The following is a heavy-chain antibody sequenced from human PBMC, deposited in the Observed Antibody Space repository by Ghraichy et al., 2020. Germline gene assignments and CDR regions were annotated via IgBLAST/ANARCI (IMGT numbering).Heavy chain of an antibody. D-gene: IGHD7-27*01. V-gene: IGHV4-59*08. Sequence: SETLSLTCTVSGGSISSYYWSWIRQPPGKGLEWIGYIYYSGSTNYNPSLKSRVTISVDTSKNQFSLKLSSVTAADTAVYYCARTFNWAFGYFDYWGQGTLVTVSS. J-gene: IGHJ4*02. CDR2: IYYSGST. CDR3: ARTFNWAFGYFDY. CDR1: GGSISSYY.